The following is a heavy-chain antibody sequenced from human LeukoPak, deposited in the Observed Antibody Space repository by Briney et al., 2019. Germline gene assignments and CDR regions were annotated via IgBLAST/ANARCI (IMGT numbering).Heavy chain of an antibody. V-gene: IGHV4-39*07. CDR3: ARDKRYYDSSGYYYHGGYFQH. CDR2: IYYSGST. D-gene: IGHD3-22*01. Sequence: PSETLSLTCTVSGGSISSSSYYWGWTRQPPGKGLEWIGSIYYSGSTYYNPSLKSRVTISVDTSKNQFSLKLSSVTAADTAVYYCARDKRYYDSSGYYYHGGYFQHWGQGTLVTVSS. J-gene: IGHJ1*01. CDR1: GGSISSSSYY.